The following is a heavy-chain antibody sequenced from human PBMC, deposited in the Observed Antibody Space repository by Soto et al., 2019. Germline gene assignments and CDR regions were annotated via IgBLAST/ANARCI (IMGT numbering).Heavy chain of an antibody. CDR1: GFTFSSYS. CDR3: ARYYYDSSGYIGDDAFDI. V-gene: IGHV3-21*01. D-gene: IGHD3-22*01. Sequence: GGSLRLFCAASGFTFSSYSMNWVRQAPGKGLEWVSSISSSSSYIYYADSVKGRFTISRDNAKNSLYLQMNSLRAEDTAVYYCARYYYDSSGYIGDDAFDIWGQGTMVTVSS. J-gene: IGHJ3*02. CDR2: ISSSSSYI.